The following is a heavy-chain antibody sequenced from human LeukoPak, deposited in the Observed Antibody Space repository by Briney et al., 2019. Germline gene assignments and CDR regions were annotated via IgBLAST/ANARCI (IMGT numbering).Heavy chain of an antibody. CDR2: IYTSGST. CDR1: GGSISSYY. CDR3: ARGGVVSSDYVIDY. Sequence: SETLSLTCTVSGGSISSYYWSWIRQPAGKGLEWIGRIYTSGSTNYNPSLKSRVTMSVDTSKNQFSLKLSSVTAADTAVYHCARGGVVSSDYVIDYWGQGTLVTVSS. J-gene: IGHJ4*02. D-gene: IGHD3-22*01. V-gene: IGHV4-4*07.